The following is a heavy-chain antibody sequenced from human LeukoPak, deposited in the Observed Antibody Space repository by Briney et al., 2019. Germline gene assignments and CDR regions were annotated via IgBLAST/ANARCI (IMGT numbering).Heavy chain of an antibody. V-gene: IGHV1-24*01. Sequence: ASVKVSCKVSGHTLSELSMHWVRQAPGKGPEWMGGYDPVVGETIYPQKFQRRVTMTEDTSTDTAYMELSSLRSEDTAVYYCVVLWERLGELFFDFWGQGTLVTVSS. J-gene: IGHJ4*02. CDR1: GHTLSELS. CDR3: VVLWERLGELFFDF. D-gene: IGHD1-26*01. CDR2: YDPVVGET.